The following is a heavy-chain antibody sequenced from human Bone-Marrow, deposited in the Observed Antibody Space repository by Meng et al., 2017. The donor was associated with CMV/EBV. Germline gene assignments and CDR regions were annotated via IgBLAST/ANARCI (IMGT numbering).Heavy chain of an antibody. CDR1: GFTFSSYS. Sequence: GGSLRLSCAASGFTFSSYSMNWVRQAPGKGLEWVSYISSSSSTIYYADSVKGRFTISRDNAKNSLYLQMNSLRVEDTAVYYCAREWGDDSYYYGMDVWGQGTTVTVSS. V-gene: IGHV3-48*04. D-gene: IGHD1-26*01. J-gene: IGHJ6*02. CDR2: ISSSSSTI. CDR3: AREWGDDSYYYGMDV.